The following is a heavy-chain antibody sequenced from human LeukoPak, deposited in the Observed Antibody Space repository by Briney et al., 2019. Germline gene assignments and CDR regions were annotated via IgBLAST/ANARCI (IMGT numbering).Heavy chain of an antibody. D-gene: IGHD6-13*01. V-gene: IGHV3-23*01. CDR1: GFTFSSYA. CDR3: AKAPHSSSWYGVYFDY. J-gene: IGHJ4*02. Sequence: GGSLRLSCAASGFTFSSYAMNWVRQAPGKGLEWVSVISGSGGSTYYADSVKGRFTISRDNSKNTLYLQMNSLRAEDTAVYYCAKAPHSSSWYGVYFDYWGQGTLVTVSS. CDR2: ISGSGGST.